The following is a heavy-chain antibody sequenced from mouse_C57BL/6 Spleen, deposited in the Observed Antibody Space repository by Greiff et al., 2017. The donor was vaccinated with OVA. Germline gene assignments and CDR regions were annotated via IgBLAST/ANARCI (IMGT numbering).Heavy chain of an antibody. V-gene: IGHV1-53*01. Sequence: QVQLQQPGTDLVKPGASVKLSCKASGYTFTSYWMHWVKQRPGQGLEWIGNINPSNGGTNYNEKFKSKATLTVDKSSSTAYMQRSSLTSEDAAVYYCAKYYDYDEGFDYWGQGTTLTVSS. D-gene: IGHD2-4*01. J-gene: IGHJ2*01. CDR2: INPSNGGT. CDR3: AKYYDYDEGFDY. CDR1: GYTFTSYW.